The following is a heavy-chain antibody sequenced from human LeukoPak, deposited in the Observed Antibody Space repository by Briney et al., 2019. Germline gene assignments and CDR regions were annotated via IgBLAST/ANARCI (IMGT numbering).Heavy chain of an antibody. CDR2: ITASSGNT. V-gene: IGHV3-23*01. Sequence: GGSLRLSCAASGFTFSSYAMGWVRQAPGKGLEWVSAITASSGNTYYADSVKGRFTISRDNSKNTLYLQMNSLRAEDTAVYYCAKAREAMQLWSYFDYWGQGTLVTVSS. J-gene: IGHJ4*02. CDR3: AKAREAMQLWSYFDY. D-gene: IGHD5-18*01. CDR1: GFTFSSYA.